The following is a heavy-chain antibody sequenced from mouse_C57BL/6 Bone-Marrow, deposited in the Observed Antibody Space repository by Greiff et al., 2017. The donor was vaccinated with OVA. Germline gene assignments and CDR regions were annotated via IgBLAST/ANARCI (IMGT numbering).Heavy chain of an antibody. Sequence: EVQLQESGPGLVKPSQSLSLTCSVTGYSITSGYYWNWIRQFPGNKLEWMGYISYDGSNNYNPSLKNRISITRDTSKNQFFLKLNSVTTEDTATYYCARRTITTVVAKYFDVWGTGTTVTVSS. D-gene: IGHD1-1*01. V-gene: IGHV3-6*01. CDR2: ISYDGSN. J-gene: IGHJ1*03. CDR1: GYSITSGYY. CDR3: ARRTITTVVAKYFDV.